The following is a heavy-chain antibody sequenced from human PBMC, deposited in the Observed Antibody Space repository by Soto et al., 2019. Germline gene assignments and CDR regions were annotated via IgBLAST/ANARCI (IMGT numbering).Heavy chain of an antibody. J-gene: IGHJ4*02. CDR1: GGTFSSYT. V-gene: IGHV1-69*02. CDR2: IIPILGIA. CDR3: AREYCSSTSCYRDY. D-gene: IGHD2-2*02. Sequence: QVQLVQSGAEVKKPGSSVKVSCKASGGTFSSYTISWVRQAPGQGLEWMGRIIPILGIANYAQKSQGRVTNXAXKXXSTGYMRLSRLRSEDTAVYYCAREYCSSTSCYRDYWGQGTLVTVSS.